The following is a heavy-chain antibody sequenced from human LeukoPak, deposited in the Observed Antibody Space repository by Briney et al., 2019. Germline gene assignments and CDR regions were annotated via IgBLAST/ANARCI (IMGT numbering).Heavy chain of an antibody. CDR3: ATQQGGNPAY. V-gene: IGHV4-34*01. J-gene: IGHJ4*02. CDR2: INHSGST. CDR1: GGSFSGYY. D-gene: IGHD1-14*01. Sequence: SETLSLTCAVYGGSFSGYYWSWIRQPPGKGLEWIGEINHSGSTNYNPSLKSRVTISVDTSKNQFSLKLSSVTAADTAVYYCATQQGGNPAYWGQGTLVTASS.